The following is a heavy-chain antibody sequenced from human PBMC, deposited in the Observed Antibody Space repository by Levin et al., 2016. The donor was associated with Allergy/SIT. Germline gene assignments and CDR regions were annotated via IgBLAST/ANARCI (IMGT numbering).Heavy chain of an antibody. V-gene: IGHV3-23*01. Sequence: WIRQPPGKGLEWVSAISGVGGITDYADSVKGRFTISRDNSKNTLYLQIDSLRAEDTAVYYCARGSYSSGWYWGQGTLVTVSS. CDR3: ARGSYSSGWY. CDR2: ISGVGGIT. D-gene: IGHD6-19*01. J-gene: IGHJ4*02.